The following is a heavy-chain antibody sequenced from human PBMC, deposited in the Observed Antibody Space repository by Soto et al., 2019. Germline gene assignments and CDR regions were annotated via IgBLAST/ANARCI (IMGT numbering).Heavy chain of an antibody. V-gene: IGHV4-31*03. J-gene: IGHJ4*02. Sequence: SETLSLTCTVSGGSISSGGYYWSWIRQHPGKSLEWIGYIYYSVSTYYNPSLKSRVTISVDTSKNQFSLKLSSVTAADTAVYYCARVAQAVYYFDYWGQGTLVSVSS. CDR1: GGSISSGGYY. CDR3: ARVAQAVYYFDY. CDR2: IYYSVST.